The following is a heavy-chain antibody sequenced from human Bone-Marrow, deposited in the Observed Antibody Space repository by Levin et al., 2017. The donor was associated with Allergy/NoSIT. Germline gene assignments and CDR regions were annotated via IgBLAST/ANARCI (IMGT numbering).Heavy chain of an antibody. Sequence: SQTLSLTCTVSGGSISGYYWSWIRQPPGKGLEWIGYIYYSGSTKHNPSLKSRVTISVDTSKNQFSLKLNSVTAADTAVYYCARDRTITTTGETYFYGMDGWGQGTTVTVSS. CDR1: GGSISGYY. J-gene: IGHJ6*02. V-gene: IGHV4-59*01. CDR3: ARDRTITTTGETYFYGMDG. CDR2: IYYSGST. D-gene: IGHD7-27*01.